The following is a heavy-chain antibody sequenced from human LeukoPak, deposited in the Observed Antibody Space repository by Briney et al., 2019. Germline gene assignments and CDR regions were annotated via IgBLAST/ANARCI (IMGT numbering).Heavy chain of an antibody. D-gene: IGHD6-13*01. CDR2: ISGSGGST. Sequence: GGSLRLSCAASGFTFSGYAMSWVRQAPGKGLEWVSAISGSGGSTYYADSVKGRFTISRDNSKNTLYLQMNSLRAEDTAVYYCANTPDSSWYYYYGMDVWGQGTTVTVSS. J-gene: IGHJ6*02. CDR1: GFTFSGYA. V-gene: IGHV3-23*01. CDR3: ANTPDSSWYYYYGMDV.